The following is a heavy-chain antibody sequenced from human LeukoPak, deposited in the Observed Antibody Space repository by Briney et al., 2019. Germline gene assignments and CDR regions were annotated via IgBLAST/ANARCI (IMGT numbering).Heavy chain of an antibody. CDR2: FGGSGGTI. Sequence: TGGSLRLSCAASGFTFGTYAMSWVRQAPGKGLEWVSHFGGSGGTIYYADSVRGRFTISRDNSKNTLYLQMNSPRAEDTAVYYCAKSDCGGDCHLLDYWGQGTLVTVSS. CDR3: AKSDCGGDCHLLDY. CDR1: GFTFGTYA. D-gene: IGHD2-21*02. J-gene: IGHJ4*02. V-gene: IGHV3-23*01.